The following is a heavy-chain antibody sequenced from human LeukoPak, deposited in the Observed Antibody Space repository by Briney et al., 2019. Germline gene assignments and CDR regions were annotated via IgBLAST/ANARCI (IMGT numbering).Heavy chain of an antibody. J-gene: IGHJ4*02. CDR1: GFTISTHW. V-gene: IGHV3-7*01. CDR2: IKRGGSEK. CDR3: AGDRNSDWYSPLDY. Sequence: GGSLRLSCAASGFTISTHWMSWVRQAPGKGLEWVANIKRGGSEKYCVDSVMGRFTIPRDNAKNSLYPKMNSLRAEDTAVYYCAGDRNSDWYSPLDYWGQGSQVTVS. D-gene: IGHD3-9*01.